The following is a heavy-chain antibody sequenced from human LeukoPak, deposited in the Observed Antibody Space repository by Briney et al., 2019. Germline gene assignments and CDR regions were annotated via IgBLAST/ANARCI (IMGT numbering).Heavy chain of an antibody. J-gene: IGHJ6*02. CDR2: ISYDGSNK. CDR1: GFTFSSYG. Sequence: GGSLRLSRAASGFTFSSYGMHWVRQAPGKGLEWVAVISYDGSNKYYADSVKGRFTISRDNSKNTLYLQMNSLRAEDTAVYYCAKERNDYSNYGVFDMDVWGQGTTVTVSS. D-gene: IGHD4-11*01. CDR3: AKERNDYSNYGVFDMDV. V-gene: IGHV3-30*18.